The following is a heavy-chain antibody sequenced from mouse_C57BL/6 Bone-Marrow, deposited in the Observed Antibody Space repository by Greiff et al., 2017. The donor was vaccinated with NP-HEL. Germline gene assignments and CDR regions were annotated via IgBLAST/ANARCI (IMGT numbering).Heavy chain of an antibody. J-gene: IGHJ3*01. CDR1: GYSITSGYY. D-gene: IGHD1-1*01. Sequence: ESGPGLVKPSQSLSLTCSVTGYSITSGYYWNWIRQFPGNKLEWMGYISYDGSNNYNPSLKNRISITRDTSKNQFFLKLNSVTTEDTATYYCARDRYYGSSSYWGQGTLVTVSA. CDR2: ISYDGSN. CDR3: ARDRYYGSSSY. V-gene: IGHV3-6*01.